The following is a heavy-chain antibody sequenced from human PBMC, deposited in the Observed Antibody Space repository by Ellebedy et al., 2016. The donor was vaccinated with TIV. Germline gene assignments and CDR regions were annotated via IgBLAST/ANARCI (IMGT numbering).Heavy chain of an antibody. Sequence: SETLSLTXTVSGGSISSYYWSWIRQPPGQGLEWIGYIFHSGISNYNPSLKSRVTISIDTSKNQFSLRLSSVTAADTAVYYCASGGGLFDYWGQGTLVTVSS. CDR3: ASGGGLFDY. D-gene: IGHD3-10*01. CDR1: GGSISSYY. V-gene: IGHV4-59*01. J-gene: IGHJ4*02. CDR2: IFHSGIS.